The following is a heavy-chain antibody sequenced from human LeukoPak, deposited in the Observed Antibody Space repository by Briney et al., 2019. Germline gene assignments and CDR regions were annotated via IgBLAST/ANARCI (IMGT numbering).Heavy chain of an antibody. D-gene: IGHD1-26*01. V-gene: IGHV1-18*01. Sequence: ASVKVSCKASGDTFTNYGISWVRQAPGQGLEWMGWISAYNGNTNYAQKLQGRLTMTTDTSTSTAYMELRSLTSDDTAVYFCARAYSGNYYQRDNWFGPWGQGTLVTVSS. CDR2: ISAYNGNT. CDR1: GDTFTNYG. J-gene: IGHJ5*02. CDR3: ARAYSGNYYQRDNWFGP.